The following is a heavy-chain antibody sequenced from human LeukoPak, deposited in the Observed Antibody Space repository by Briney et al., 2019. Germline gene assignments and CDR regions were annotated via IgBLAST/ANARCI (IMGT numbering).Heavy chain of an antibody. J-gene: IGHJ4*02. CDR3: ARDSCGSPSCFDY. Sequence: HSGGSRRLSCAASGFTFSDYAMSWVRQAPGRGLEWVAAIQYDGSIEYYADSVKGRFTISRDQSKNTLFLQVNSLRAEDTAVYYCARDSCGSPSCFDYWGQGTLVTVSS. CDR1: GFTFSDYA. V-gene: IGHV3-33*08. D-gene: IGHD2-2*01. CDR2: IQYDGSIE.